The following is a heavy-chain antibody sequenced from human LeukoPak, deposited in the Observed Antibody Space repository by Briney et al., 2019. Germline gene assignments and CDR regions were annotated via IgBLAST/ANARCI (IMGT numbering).Heavy chain of an antibody. J-gene: IGHJ4*02. V-gene: IGHV2-5*01. CDR3: AHRPRREQWLPFDY. Sequence: SGPTLVNPTQTLTLTCTFSGFSLSTSGVGVGWIRRPPGKALECLALIYWNDDKRYSPSLKSRLTITKDTSKNQVVLTMTNMDPVDTATYYCAHRPRREQWLPFDYWGQGTLVTVSS. D-gene: IGHD6-19*01. CDR2: IYWNDDK. CDR1: GFSLSTSGVG.